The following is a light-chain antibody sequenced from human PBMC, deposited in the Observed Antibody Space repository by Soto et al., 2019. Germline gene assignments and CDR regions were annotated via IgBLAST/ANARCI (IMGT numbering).Light chain of an antibody. CDR1: QSVSSK. V-gene: IGKV3-20*01. Sequence: EIVMTQSPATLSVSPGERATLSCRASQSVSSKLAWYQQKPGQAPRLLIYCASNRATGIPDRFSGSGSGTDFTLNISRLEPEDFAVYYCQQYGSSPRTFGQGTKV. CDR3: QQYGSSPRT. CDR2: CAS. J-gene: IGKJ1*01.